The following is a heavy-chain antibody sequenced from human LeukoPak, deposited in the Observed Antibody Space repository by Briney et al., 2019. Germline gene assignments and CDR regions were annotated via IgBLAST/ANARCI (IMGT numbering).Heavy chain of an antibody. J-gene: IGHJ4*02. CDR1: GFAFSNYA. D-gene: IGHD2-15*01. Sequence: PGGSLRLSCAASGFAFSNYAMSWVRQAPGKGLEWVSAVGGSGGGTFYADSVKGRFTVSRDNSKNTLYLQMNSLGVEDTAVYYCAKVRIGYCSGGNCYVFDYWGQGTLVTVSS. CDR3: AKVRIGYCSGGNCYVFDY. V-gene: IGHV3-23*01. CDR2: VGGSGGGT.